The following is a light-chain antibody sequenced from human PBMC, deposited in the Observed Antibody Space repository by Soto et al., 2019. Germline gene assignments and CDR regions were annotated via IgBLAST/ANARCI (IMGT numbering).Light chain of an antibody. CDR1: QSVRSN. CDR2: GAS. Sequence: EIVMTQSPATLSVSPGGRATLSCRASQSVRSNLAWYQQKPGQAPRLLIYGASTRATGVPARFSGSGSGTEFTLTISSLQSEDFAVYYCLQYNNWVPTFGQGTKVDIK. J-gene: IGKJ1*01. V-gene: IGKV3-15*01. CDR3: LQYNNWVPT.